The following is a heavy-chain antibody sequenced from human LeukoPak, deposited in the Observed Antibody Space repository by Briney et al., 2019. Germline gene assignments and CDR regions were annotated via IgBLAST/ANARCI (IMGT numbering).Heavy chain of an antibody. CDR3: ARSPTKTYYFDY. Sequence: GGSLRLSCAASGFSFSSYGMHWVRQAPGKGLEWVAFIRYDGSNKYYADSVKGRFTISRDNSKNTLYLQMNSLRAEDTAVYYCARSPTKTYYFDYWGQGTLVTVSS. D-gene: IGHD1-14*01. CDR1: GFSFSSYG. V-gene: IGHV3-30*02. CDR2: IRYDGSNK. J-gene: IGHJ4*02.